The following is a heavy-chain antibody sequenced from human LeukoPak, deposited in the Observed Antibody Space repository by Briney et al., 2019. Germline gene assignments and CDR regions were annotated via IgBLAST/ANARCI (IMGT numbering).Heavy chain of an antibody. J-gene: IGHJ6*03. CDR3: ARDQSDFWSGYYYYYYYYMDV. Sequence: SVKVSCKASGGTFSSYTISWVRQAPGQGLEWMGRIIPILGIANYAQKFQGRVTITADKSTCTAYMELSSLRSEDTAVYYCARDQSDFWSGYYYYYYYYMDVWGKGTTVTVSS. V-gene: IGHV1-69*04. D-gene: IGHD3-3*01. CDR2: IIPILGIA. CDR1: GGTFSSYT.